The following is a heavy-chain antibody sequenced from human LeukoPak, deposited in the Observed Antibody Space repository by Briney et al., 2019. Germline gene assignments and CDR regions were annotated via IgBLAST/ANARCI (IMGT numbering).Heavy chain of an antibody. Sequence: ASVKVSCKASGHTFTSYDINWVRQATGQGLEWMGWMNPNSGNTGYAQKFQGRVTMTRNTSISTAYMELSSLRSEDTAVYYCARGGGYCSGGSCYTFDPWGQGTLVTVSS. V-gene: IGHV1-8*01. CDR1: GHTFTSYD. D-gene: IGHD2-15*01. J-gene: IGHJ5*02. CDR3: ARGGGYCSGGSCYTFDP. CDR2: MNPNSGNT.